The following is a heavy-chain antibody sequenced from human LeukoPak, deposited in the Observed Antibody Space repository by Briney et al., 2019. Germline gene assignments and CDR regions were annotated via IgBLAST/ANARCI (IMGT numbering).Heavy chain of an antibody. CDR3: ARGYSSGWYGY. V-gene: IGHV4-30-2*01. D-gene: IGHD6-19*01. CDR1: GGSISSGGYS. J-gene: IGHJ4*02. CDR2: IYHSGST. Sequence: SQTLSLTCAVSGGSISSGGYSWSWIRQPPGKGLEWIGYIYHSGSTNYNPSLKSRVTISVDTSKNQFSLKLSSVTAADTAVYYCARGYSSGWYGYWGQGTLVTVSS.